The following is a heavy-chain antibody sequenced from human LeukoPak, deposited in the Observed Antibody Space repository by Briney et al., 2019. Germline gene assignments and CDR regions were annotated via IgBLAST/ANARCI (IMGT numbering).Heavy chain of an antibody. V-gene: IGHV1-8*02. J-gene: IGHJ4*02. CDR2: MNPNSGNT. CDR1: GYIFSNYG. Sequence: GASVKVSCKASGYIFSNYGIGWVRQASGQGLEWMGWMNPNSGNTGYAQKFQGRVTMTRNTSISTAYMELSSLRSEDTAVYYCARSYYNAGTDYWGQGTLVTVSS. D-gene: IGHD3-10*01. CDR3: ARSYYNAGTDY.